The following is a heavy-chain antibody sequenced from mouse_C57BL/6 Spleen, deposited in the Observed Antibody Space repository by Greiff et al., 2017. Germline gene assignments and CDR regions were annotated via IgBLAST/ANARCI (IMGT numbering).Heavy chain of an antibody. D-gene: IGHD1-1*01. CDR1: GYSITSGYY. Sequence: EVKLLESGPGLVKPSPSLSLTCSVTGYSITSGYYWNWIRQFPGNKLEWMGYISYDGSNNYNPSLKNRISITRDTSKNQFFLKLNSVTTEDTATYYCARCLRGMDYWGQGTSVTVSS. V-gene: IGHV3-6*01. J-gene: IGHJ4*01. CDR2: ISYDGSN. CDR3: ARCLRGMDY.